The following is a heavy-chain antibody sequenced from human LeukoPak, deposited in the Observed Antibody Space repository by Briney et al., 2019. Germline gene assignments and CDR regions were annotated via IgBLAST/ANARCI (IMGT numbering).Heavy chain of an antibody. Sequence: GGSLRLSCAASGFTFSSYSMNWVRQAPGKGLEWVSSISSSSGYIYYADSVKGRFTISRDNAKNSLYLQMNSLRAEDTAVYYCAIEGCRRSTSCLRPLSDYWGQGTLVTVSS. CDR3: AIEGCRRSTSCLRPLSDY. CDR2: ISSSSGYI. V-gene: IGHV3-21*01. J-gene: IGHJ4*02. D-gene: IGHD2-2*01. CDR1: GFTFSSYS.